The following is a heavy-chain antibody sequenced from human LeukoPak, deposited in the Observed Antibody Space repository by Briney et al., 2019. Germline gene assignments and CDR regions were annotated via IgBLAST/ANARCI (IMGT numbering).Heavy chain of an antibody. CDR3: ARDYGDYGIDAFDI. CDR1: GGSISSGDYY. Sequence: SETLSLTCTVSGGSISSGDYYWSWIRQPPGKGLEWIGYIYYSGSTYYNPSLKSRVTISVDTSKNQFSLKLSSVTAADTAVYYCARDYGDYGIDAFDIWGQGTMVTVSS. V-gene: IGHV4-30-4*08. J-gene: IGHJ3*02. CDR2: IYYSGST. D-gene: IGHD4-17*01.